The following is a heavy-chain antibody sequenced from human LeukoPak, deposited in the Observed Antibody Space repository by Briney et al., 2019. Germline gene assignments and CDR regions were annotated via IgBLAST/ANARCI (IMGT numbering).Heavy chain of an antibody. CDR3: ARVSGVRGTYYVYYYYMDV. Sequence: ASVKVSCKASGYTFTSYGISWVRQAPGQGLEWMGWISAYNGNTNYAQKLQGRVTMTTDTSTSTAYMELRSLRSDDTAVYYCARVSGVRGTYYVYYYYMDVWGKGTTVTISS. V-gene: IGHV1-18*01. CDR2: ISAYNGNT. CDR1: GYTFTSYG. J-gene: IGHJ6*03. D-gene: IGHD1-26*01.